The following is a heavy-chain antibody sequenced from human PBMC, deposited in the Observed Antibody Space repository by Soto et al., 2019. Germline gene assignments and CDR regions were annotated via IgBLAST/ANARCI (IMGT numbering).Heavy chain of an antibody. J-gene: IGHJ6*02. CDR2: ISGSGGST. Sequence: GGSLRLSCAASGFTFSSYAMSWVRQAPGKGLEWVSAISGSGGSTYYADSVKGRFTISRDNSKNTLYLQMNSLRAEDTAVYYCAKGGGVTIFGVVIYYYGMDVWGQGTTVTV. CDR1: GFTFSSYA. D-gene: IGHD3-3*01. CDR3: AKGGGVTIFGVVIYYYGMDV. V-gene: IGHV3-23*01.